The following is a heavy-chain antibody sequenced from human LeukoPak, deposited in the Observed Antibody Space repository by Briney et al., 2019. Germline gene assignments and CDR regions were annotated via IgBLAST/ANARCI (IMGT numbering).Heavy chain of an antibody. Sequence: ASVTVSCKASGYTFTSYGISWVRQAPGQGLEWMGWISAYNGNTNYAQKLQGRVTMTTDTSTSTAYMELRSLRSDDTAVYYCARDPHYYDSSGYYYSIRWFDPWGQGTLVTVSS. V-gene: IGHV1-18*01. D-gene: IGHD3-22*01. CDR1: GYTFTSYG. CDR3: ARDPHYYDSSGYYYSIRWFDP. CDR2: ISAYNGNT. J-gene: IGHJ5*02.